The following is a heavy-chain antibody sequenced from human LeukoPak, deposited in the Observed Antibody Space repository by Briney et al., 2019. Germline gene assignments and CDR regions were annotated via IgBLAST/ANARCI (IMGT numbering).Heavy chain of an antibody. J-gene: IGHJ5*02. D-gene: IGHD2-15*01. CDR2: IIPIFGTA. Sequence: SVKVSCKASGGTFSSYAISWVRQAPGQGLEWMGGIIPIFGTANYAQKFQGRVTITADKSTSTAYMELSSLRSEDTAVYYCARGGYCSGGSCYSDMNWFDPWGQGTLVTVSS. CDR1: GGTFSSYA. V-gene: IGHV1-69*06. CDR3: ARGGYCSGGSCYSDMNWFDP.